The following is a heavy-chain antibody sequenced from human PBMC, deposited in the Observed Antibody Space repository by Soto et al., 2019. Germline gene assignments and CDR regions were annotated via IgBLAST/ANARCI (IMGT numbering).Heavy chain of an antibody. CDR3: TGEVASGY. Sequence: GGSLRLSCAASGFAFSSYGMHWVRQAPGKGLEWVAVISKDGNVQFYAESVKGRFIISRDNSKNTLYLQMNSLGAEDTAAYYCTGEVASGYWGQGTLVTVSS. D-gene: IGHD2-8*02. CDR2: ISKDGNVQ. CDR1: GFAFSSYG. J-gene: IGHJ4*02. V-gene: IGHV3-30*03.